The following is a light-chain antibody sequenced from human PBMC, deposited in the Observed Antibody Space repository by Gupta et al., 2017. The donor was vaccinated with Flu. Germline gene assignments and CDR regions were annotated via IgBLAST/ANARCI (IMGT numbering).Light chain of an antibody. CDR3: GSYSGSNILI. V-gene: IGLV2-8*01. Sequence: SVTISCTGTSSDVGAYDYVSWYQQHPGKGPKLLLYEVNKRPSGVPDRFSGSKSGNTASLTVSGLQAEDEADYTCGSYSGSNILIFGGGTQLTVL. CDR1: SSDVGAYDY. J-gene: IGLJ2*01. CDR2: EVN.